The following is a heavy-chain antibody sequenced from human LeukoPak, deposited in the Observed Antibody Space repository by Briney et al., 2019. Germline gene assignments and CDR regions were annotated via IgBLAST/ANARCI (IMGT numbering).Heavy chain of an antibody. Sequence: PSETLSLTCTVSGGSISSANNYWTWIRQPAGKGLEWIGRIYNSGSTNYNPSLRSRVTISVDTSKNQFSLKLSSVTAADTAVYYCARQTGSGLFILPGGQGTLVTVSS. V-gene: IGHV4-61*02. CDR3: ARQTGSGLFILP. D-gene: IGHD3/OR15-3a*01. CDR2: IYNSGST. CDR1: GGSISSANNY. J-gene: IGHJ4*02.